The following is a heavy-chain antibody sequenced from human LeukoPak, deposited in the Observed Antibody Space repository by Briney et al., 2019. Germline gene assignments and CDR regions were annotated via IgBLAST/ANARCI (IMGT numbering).Heavy chain of an antibody. CDR2: IKQDGSEK. V-gene: IGHV3-7*03. CDR1: GGSFSGYY. D-gene: IGHD3-22*01. Sequence: PSETLSLTCAVYGGSFSGYYWSWIRQPPGKGLEWVANIKQDGSEKYYVDSVKGRFTISRDNAKNSLYLQMNSLRAEDTAVYYRAKDLHYDSSGYYYLGGNYYYGMDVWGQGTTVTVSS. J-gene: IGHJ6*02. CDR3: AKDLHYDSSGYYYLGGNYYYGMDV.